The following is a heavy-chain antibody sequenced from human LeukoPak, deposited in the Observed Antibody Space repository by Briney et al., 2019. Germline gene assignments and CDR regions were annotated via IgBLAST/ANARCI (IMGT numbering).Heavy chain of an antibody. Sequence: PSETLSLTCTVSVDPMTNAYWSWLRHPPGKGLEWIGFIHYSGVTNYNPSLKSRVTISLDTSRNQFSLRLTSVTAADTAVYYCARDPYSNTWPFDLWGRGTLVTVSS. CDR3: ARDPYSNTWPFDL. CDR1: VDPMTNAY. CDR2: IHYSGVT. D-gene: IGHD6-13*01. J-gene: IGHJ2*01. V-gene: IGHV4-59*01.